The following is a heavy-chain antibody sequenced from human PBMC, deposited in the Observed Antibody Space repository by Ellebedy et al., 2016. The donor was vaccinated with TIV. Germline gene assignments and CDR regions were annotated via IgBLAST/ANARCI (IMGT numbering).Heavy chain of an antibody. V-gene: IGHV3-64D*08. J-gene: IGHJ4*02. D-gene: IGHD5-12*01. Sequence: GESLKISCSASGFAFSIYGMHWVRQAPGKGLEYVAAISSNGGSTYYANSVKGRFTISRDNSKSTLYLQMSSLGAEDTAVYYCVTPRKGEYNAYDSDYWGQGTLVTVSS. CDR2: ISSNGGST. CDR1: GFAFSIYG. CDR3: VTPRKGEYNAYDSDY.